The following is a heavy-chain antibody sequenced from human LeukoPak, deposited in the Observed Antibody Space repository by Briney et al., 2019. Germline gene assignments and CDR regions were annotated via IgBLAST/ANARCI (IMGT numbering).Heavy chain of an antibody. CDR1: GFTFSSYG. V-gene: IGHV3-30*03. J-gene: IGHJ6*02. D-gene: IGHD2-2*01. CDR2: ISYDGSNE. Sequence: PGGSLRLSCAASGFTFSSYGMHWVRQAPGKGLEWVALISYDGSNEYYADSVRGRFTISRDNSKFTLYMQMNSLRAEDTAVYYCARVRAGYCTSTSCYTGTDVWGQGTTVTVSS. CDR3: ARVRAGYCTSTSCYTGTDV.